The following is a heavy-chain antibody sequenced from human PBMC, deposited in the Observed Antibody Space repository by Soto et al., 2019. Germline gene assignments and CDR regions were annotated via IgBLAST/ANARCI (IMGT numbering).Heavy chain of an antibody. V-gene: IGHV4-38-2*01. CDR1: GYSISSGYY. D-gene: IGHD3-3*02. CDR3: ARVRSSPFKYFDY. Sequence: SETLSLTCAVSGYSISSGYYLGWIRQPPGKGLEWIGSIYHSGSTYYYPSVKLRVTIPVGTSKNQVSLKLSSLIAANTAVYYCARVRSSPFKYFDYWGQGTLVTVSS. J-gene: IGHJ4*02. CDR2: IYHSGST.